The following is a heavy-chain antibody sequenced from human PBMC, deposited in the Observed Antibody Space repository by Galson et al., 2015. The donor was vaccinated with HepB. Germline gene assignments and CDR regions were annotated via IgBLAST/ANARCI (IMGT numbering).Heavy chain of an antibody. V-gene: IGHV4-34*01. CDR2: INHSGST. Sequence: ETLSLTCAVYGGSFSDYYWSWIRQPPGKGLEWIGKINHSGSTNDNPSLKSQITISVDQSKNQFSLKRTSVSAADAAVYYCAIGPASVVYDYVWGSSRQPLYYLYSWGQGTLLTVSS. D-gene: IGHD3-16*02. CDR1: GGSFSDYY. J-gene: IGHJ4*02. CDR3: AIGPASVVYDYVWGSSRQPLYYLYS.